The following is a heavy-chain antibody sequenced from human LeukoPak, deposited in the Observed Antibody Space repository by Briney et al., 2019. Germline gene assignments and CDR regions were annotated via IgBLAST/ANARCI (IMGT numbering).Heavy chain of an antibody. CDR1: GFTFSSYA. CDR3: AKNGVNYWYFDL. V-gene: IGHV3-23*01. J-gene: IGHJ2*01. CDR2: ISGSGGGT. Sequence: GGSLRLSCAPSGFTFSSYAMSWVRQAPGKGLEWVSGISGSGGGTYNADSVKGRFTISRDNSKNTLYLQMNSLRAEDTAVYYCAKNGVNYWYFDLWGRGTLVTVSS. D-gene: IGHD2-8*01.